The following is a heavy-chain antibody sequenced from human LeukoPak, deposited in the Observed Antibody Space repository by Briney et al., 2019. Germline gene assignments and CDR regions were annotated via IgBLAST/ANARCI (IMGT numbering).Heavy chain of an antibody. CDR3: AREGGLGAYRY. CDR2: IIPIFGTA. J-gene: IGHJ4*02. CDR1: GGTFSSYA. D-gene: IGHD1-26*01. V-gene: IGHV1-69*13. Sequence: ASVKVSCTASGGTFSSYAISWVRQAPGQGLEWMGGIIPIFGTANYAQKFQGRVTITADESTSTAYMELSSLRSEDTAVYYCAREGGLGAYRYWGQGTLVTVSS.